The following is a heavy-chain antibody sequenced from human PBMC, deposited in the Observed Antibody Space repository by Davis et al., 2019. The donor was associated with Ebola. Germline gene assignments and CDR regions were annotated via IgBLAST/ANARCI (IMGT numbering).Heavy chain of an antibody. CDR2: VIPILATP. D-gene: IGHD1-1*01. CDR3: ARDRVGKWDDDLIFYGMDV. Sequence: SVKVSCKASGGIFNNYAINWVRQAPGQGLEWMAGVIPILATPTYAQRFQGRVILTADGSTNTAYMEVTSLRSEDTAIYYCARDRVGKWDDDLIFYGMDVWGKGTTVTVSS. J-gene: IGHJ6*04. V-gene: IGHV1-69*13. CDR1: GGIFNNYA.